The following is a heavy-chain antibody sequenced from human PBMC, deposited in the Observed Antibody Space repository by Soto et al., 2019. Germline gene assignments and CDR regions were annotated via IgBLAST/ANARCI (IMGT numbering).Heavy chain of an antibody. J-gene: IGHJ5*02. CDR3: ARASYFSEKTAYYAKSFKWFDP. D-gene: IGHD3-9*01. CDR2: VSYDGDDQ. V-gene: IGHV3-30-3*01. Sequence: PGGSLRLSCAASGFTFSSYAMSWVRQAPGKGLEWVAFVSYDGDDQYYADSVKGRFTVSRDNSGNTLHLQMDSLRPEDTAFYYCARASYFSEKTAYYAKSFKWFDPWGQGTLVTVSS. CDR1: GFTFSSYA.